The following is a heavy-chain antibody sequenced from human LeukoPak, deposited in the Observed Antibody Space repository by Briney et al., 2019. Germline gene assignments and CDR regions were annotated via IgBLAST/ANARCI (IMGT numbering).Heavy chain of an antibody. CDR3: ARDRPIRYCSSTSCSGEYYYGMDV. D-gene: IGHD2-2*01. CDR1: GGSISSYY. CDR2: IYYSGST. J-gene: IGHJ6*02. V-gene: IGHV4-59*01. Sequence: SETLSLTCTVSGGSISSYYWSWIRQPPGKGLEWIGYIYYSGSTNYNPSLKSRVTISVDTSKNQFSLKLSSVTAADTAVYYCARDRPIRYCSSTSCSGEYYYGMDVWGQGTTVTVSS.